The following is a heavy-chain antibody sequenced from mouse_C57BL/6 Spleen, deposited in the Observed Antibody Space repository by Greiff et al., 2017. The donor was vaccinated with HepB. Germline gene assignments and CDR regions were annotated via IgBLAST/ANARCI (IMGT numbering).Heavy chain of an antibody. CDR3: TRGHGSSFFDY. Sequence: EVKLVESGEGLVKPGGSLKLSCAASGFTFSSYAMSWVRQTPEKRLEWVAYISSGGDYIYYADTVKGRFTISRDNARNTLYLQMSSLKSEDTAMYYCTRGHGSSFFDYWGQGTTLTVSS. CDR1: GFTFSSYA. CDR2: ISSGGDYI. J-gene: IGHJ2*01. D-gene: IGHD1-1*01. V-gene: IGHV5-9-1*02.